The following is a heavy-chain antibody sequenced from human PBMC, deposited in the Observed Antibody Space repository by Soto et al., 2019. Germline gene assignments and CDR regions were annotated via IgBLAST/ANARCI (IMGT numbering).Heavy chain of an antibody. V-gene: IGHV4-30-4*01. J-gene: IGHJ5*02. CDR1: GGSISSGDYY. CDR2: IYYTGTT. Sequence: SETLSLTCTVCGGSISSGDYYGNWIRQPPGKGLEWIGYIYYTGTTKYNPSLKSRAPLSVDTAKNRFSLNLSSLTPAHTAVYYSARGDCFHPWGQGTLVTVSS. CDR3: ARGDCFHP.